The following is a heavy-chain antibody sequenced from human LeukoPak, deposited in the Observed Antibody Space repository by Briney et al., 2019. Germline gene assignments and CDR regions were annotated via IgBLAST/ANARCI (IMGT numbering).Heavy chain of an antibody. CDR1: GFTFSSYW. V-gene: IGHV3-74*01. D-gene: IGHD1-26*01. CDR2: ISKDGSST. CDR3: ARDEVGMGATHDY. Sequence: PGGSLRLSCAASGFTFSSYWMHWVRQAPGKGLVWVSRISKDGSSTYYADSVKGRFTISRDNAKNTLYLQMNSLRAEDTAVYYCARDEVGMGATHDYWGQGTLVTVSS. J-gene: IGHJ4*02.